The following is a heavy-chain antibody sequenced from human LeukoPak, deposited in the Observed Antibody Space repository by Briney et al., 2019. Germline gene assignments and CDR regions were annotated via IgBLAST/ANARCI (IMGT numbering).Heavy chain of an antibody. V-gene: IGHV3-74*01. CDR3: ATVSEY. CDR2: INHDGTGT. Sequence: GGSLRLSCAASGFTFSNFWMHWVRQVPGKGLVWVSGINHDGTGTYYADSVKGRFTIPRDNAKNTVYSEMNGLRAEEKGAYSCATVSEYWGQGNLVTVSS. D-gene: IGHD3-3*02. CDR1: GFTFSNFW. J-gene: IGHJ4*02.